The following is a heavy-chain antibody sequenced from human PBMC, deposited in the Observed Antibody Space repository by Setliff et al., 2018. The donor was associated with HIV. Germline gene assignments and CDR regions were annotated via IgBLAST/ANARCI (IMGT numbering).Heavy chain of an antibody. CDR3: AKADSWDLRSTQAHRSQTIDY. V-gene: IGHV3-30*02. CDR2: IRYDGNNK. Sequence: GGSLRLSCAASGFTFSSYGMHWVRQAPGKGLEWVAFIRYDGNNKYYVDSVKGRFTISRDNSKNTLYLQMNSLRAEDTAVYYCAKADSWDLRSTQAHRSQTIDYWGQGTLVTVSS. J-gene: IGHJ4*02. CDR1: GFTFSSYG. D-gene: IGHD1-26*01.